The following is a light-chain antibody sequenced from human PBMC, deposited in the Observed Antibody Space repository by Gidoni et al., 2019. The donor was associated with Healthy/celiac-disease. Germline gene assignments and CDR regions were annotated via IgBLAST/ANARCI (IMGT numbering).Light chain of an antibody. J-gene: IGLJ3*02. CDR2: EGS. Sequence: QSALTQPASVSGSPGQSITISCTGTSSDVGSYNLVSWYQPPPGNAPKLMIYEGSKRPSGVSNRLSGSKSGNTASLTISVLQAEDEADYYCCSYAGSSTWVFGGGTKLTVL. CDR3: CSYAGSSTWV. CDR1: SSDVGSYNL. V-gene: IGLV2-23*01.